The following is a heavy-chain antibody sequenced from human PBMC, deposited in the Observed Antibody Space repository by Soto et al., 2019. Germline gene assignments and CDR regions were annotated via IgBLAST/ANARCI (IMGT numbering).Heavy chain of an antibody. V-gene: IGHV4-39*07. CDR1: GGSISSSSYY. Sequence: QLQLQESGPGLVKPSETLSLTCTVSGGSISSSSYYWGWIRQPPGKGLEWIGSIYYSGSTYYNPSLKSRVTISVDTSKNQFSLKLSSVTAADTAVYYCARGTEGTVTPGYYYMDVWGKGTTVTVSS. CDR2: IYYSGST. D-gene: IGHD4-17*01. CDR3: ARGTEGTVTPGYYYMDV. J-gene: IGHJ6*03.